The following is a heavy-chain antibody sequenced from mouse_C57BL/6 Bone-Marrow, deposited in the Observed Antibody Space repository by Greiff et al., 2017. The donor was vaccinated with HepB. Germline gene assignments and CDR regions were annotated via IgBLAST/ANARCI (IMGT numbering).Heavy chain of an antibody. CDR1: GYTFTSYG. J-gene: IGHJ4*01. V-gene: IGHV1-81*01. Sequence: VQLQQSGAELARPGASVTLSCKASGYTFTSYGISWVKQRTGQGLEWIGEIYPRSGNTYYNEKFKGKATLTADKSSSTAYMELRSLTSEDSAVYFCAREMLGRAMDYWGQGTSVTVSS. CDR3: AREMLGRAMDY. CDR2: IYPRSGNT. D-gene: IGHD4-1*01.